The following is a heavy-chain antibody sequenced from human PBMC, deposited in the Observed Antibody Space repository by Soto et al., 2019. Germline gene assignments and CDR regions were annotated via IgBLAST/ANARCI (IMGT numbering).Heavy chain of an antibody. D-gene: IGHD2-15*01. CDR3: ATYCSGGSCYSGYYYYGMDV. V-gene: IGHV3-33*01. CDR1: GFTFSSYG. J-gene: IGHJ6*02. CDR2: IWYDGSNK. Sequence: QVQLVESGGGVVQPGRSLRLSCAASGFTFSSYGMHWVRQAPGKGLEWVAVIWYDGSNKYYADSVKGRFTISRDNSKNTLDLQMNSLSAEDTAVYYCATYCSGGSCYSGYYYYGMDVWGQGTTVTVSS.